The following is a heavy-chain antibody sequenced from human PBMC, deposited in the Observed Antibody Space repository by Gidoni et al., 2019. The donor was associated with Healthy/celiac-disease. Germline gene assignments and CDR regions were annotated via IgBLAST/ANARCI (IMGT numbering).Heavy chain of an antibody. D-gene: IGHD3-22*01. CDR3: AHTGDSSGYVPLDY. J-gene: IGHJ4*02. V-gene: IGHV2-5*02. Sequence: QTTLQEPGPTLAKPTQTRTLTCTFSGFSLSTSGVGVGWIRQPPGKALEWLALIYWDDDKRYSPPLKSRLTITKDTSKNQVVLTMTSMDAVDTATYYCAHTGDSSGYVPLDYWGQGTLVTVSS. CDR2: IYWDDDK. CDR1: GFSLSTSGVG.